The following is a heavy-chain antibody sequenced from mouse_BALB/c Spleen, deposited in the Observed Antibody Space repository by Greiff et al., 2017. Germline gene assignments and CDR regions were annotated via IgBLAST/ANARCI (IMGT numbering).Heavy chain of an antibody. V-gene: IGHV1-15*01. Sequence: LQESGAELVRPGASVTLSCKASGYTFTDYEMHWVKQTPVHGLEWIGAIDPETGGTAYNQKFKGKATLTADKSSSTAYMELRSLTSEDSAVYYCTRWATGDYWGQGTTLTVSS. J-gene: IGHJ2*01. CDR3: TRWATGDY. D-gene: IGHD3-1*01. CDR1: GYTFTDYE. CDR2: IDPETGGT.